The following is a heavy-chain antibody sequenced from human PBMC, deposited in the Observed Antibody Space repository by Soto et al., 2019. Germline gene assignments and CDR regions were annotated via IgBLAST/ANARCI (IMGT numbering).Heavy chain of an antibody. CDR3: ARDSYYYDSSGYYNFDY. V-gene: IGHV1-69*01. D-gene: IGHD3-22*01. CDR2: IIPIFGTA. J-gene: IGHJ4*02. Sequence: QVQLVQSGAEVQKPGSSVKVSCKASGGTFSSYAISWVRQAPGQGLEWMGGIIPIFGTANYAQKFQGRVTITADESTSTAYMELSSLRSEDTAVYYCARDSYYYDSSGYYNFDYWGQGTLVTVSS. CDR1: GGTFSSYA.